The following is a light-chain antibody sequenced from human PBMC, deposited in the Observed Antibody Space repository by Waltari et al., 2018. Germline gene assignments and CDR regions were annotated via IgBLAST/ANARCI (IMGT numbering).Light chain of an antibody. V-gene: IGKV1-39*01. CDR3: QQSYGTPPT. J-gene: IGKJ1*01. Sequence: DIQITQSPSSLSASVGDRVTITCRASQSINRYLHWYQQKPGKAPKLLIYAAARLQSGVPSRFSVSGSGTDFTLTLSSLQPEDFATYYCQQSYGTPPTFGQGTKVEIK. CDR2: AAA. CDR1: QSINRY.